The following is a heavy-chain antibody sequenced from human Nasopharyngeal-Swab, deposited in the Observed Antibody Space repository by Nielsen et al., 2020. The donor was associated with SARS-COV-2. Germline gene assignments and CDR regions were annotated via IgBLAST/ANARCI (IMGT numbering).Heavy chain of an antibody. Sequence: GGSLRLSCKGSGYSFTSYWISRVRQMPGKGLEWMGRIDPSDSYTNYSPSFQGHVTISADKSISTAYLQWSSLKASDTAMYYCARHGGMELPLVYYYYYYMDVWGKGTTVTVSS. J-gene: IGHJ6*03. CDR3: ARHGGMELPLVYYYYYYMDV. CDR1: GYSFTSYW. CDR2: IDPSDSYT. D-gene: IGHD1-7*01. V-gene: IGHV5-10-1*01.